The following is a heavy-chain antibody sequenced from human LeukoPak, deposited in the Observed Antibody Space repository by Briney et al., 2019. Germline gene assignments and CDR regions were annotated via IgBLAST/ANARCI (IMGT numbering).Heavy chain of an antibody. CDR3: AKASYCGGDCYLTTGFDY. V-gene: IGHV3-30*18. D-gene: IGHD2-21*02. J-gene: IGHJ4*02. CDR1: GFTFSSYG. CDR2: ISYDGSNK. Sequence: PGGSLRLSCAASGFTFSSYGMHWVRQAPGKGLEWVAVISYDGSNKYYADSVKGRFTISRGNSKNTLYLQMNSLRAEDTAVYYCAKASYCGGDCYLTTGFDYWGQGTLVTVSS.